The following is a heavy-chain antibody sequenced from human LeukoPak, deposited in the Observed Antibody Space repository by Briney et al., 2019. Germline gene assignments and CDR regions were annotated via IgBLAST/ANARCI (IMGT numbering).Heavy chain of an antibody. J-gene: IGHJ4*02. CDR2: INTDGTVT. CDR1: GFTFSKSW. Sequence: GGSLRLSCAASGFTFSKSWILWVRQAPGKGLESVSRINTDGTVTTYADSVKGRFTVSRDNADNTMFLQMNSVRDEDTAVYYCATKQWLAPPPDSWGQGTPVTVSS. CDR3: ATKQWLAPPPDS. V-gene: IGHV3-74*01. D-gene: IGHD6-19*01.